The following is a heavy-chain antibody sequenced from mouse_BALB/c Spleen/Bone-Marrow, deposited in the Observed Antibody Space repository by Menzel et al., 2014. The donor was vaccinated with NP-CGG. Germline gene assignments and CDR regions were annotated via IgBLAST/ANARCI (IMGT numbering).Heavy chain of an antibody. V-gene: IGHV14-3*02. D-gene: IGHD2-4*01. CDR2: IDPANGNT. Sequence: EVQLQQSGAELVKPGASVKLSRTASGFNIKDTYMHWVKQRPEQGLEWIGRIDPANGNTKYDPKFQGKATITADTSSNTAYLQLSSLTSEDTAVCYCATMITGWYFDVWGAGTTVTVSS. CDR1: GFNIKDTY. CDR3: ATMITGWYFDV. J-gene: IGHJ1*01.